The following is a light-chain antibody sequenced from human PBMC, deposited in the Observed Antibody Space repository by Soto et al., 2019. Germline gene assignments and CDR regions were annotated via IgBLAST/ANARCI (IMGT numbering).Light chain of an antibody. J-gene: IGLJ3*02. CDR1: SGHRSYI. Sequence: QAVVTQSSSASASLGSSVNLTCTLSSGHRSYIIAWHQQQPGKAPRFLMRLESSGSQNKGSGVPDRFSGSSSGAARYLTISNLQSEDEADYYCETWNRNTRVFGGGTKLTV. CDR3: ETWNRNTRV. V-gene: IGLV4-60*03. CDR2: LESSGSQ.